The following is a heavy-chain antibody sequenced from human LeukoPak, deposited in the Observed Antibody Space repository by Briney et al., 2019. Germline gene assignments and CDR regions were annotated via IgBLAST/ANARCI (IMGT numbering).Heavy chain of an antibody. J-gene: IGHJ4*02. CDR2: IYSGGST. CDR1: EFTFINFA. D-gene: IGHD5/OR15-5a*01. Sequence: GGSLRLSCAASEFTFINFAMSWVRQAPGKGLEWVSVIYSGGSTYYADSVKGRFTISRHNSKNTLYLQMNSLRAEDTAVYYCARGLLRRPPNYWGQGTLVTVSS. V-gene: IGHV3-53*04. CDR3: ARGLLRRPPNY.